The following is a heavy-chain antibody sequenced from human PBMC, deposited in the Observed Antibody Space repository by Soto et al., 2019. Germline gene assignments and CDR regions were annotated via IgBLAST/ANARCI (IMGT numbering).Heavy chain of an antibody. CDR2: MNPNSGNT. CDR1: GYTFTSYD. D-gene: IGHD3-22*01. Sequence: QVQLVQSGAEVKKPGASVKVSCKASGYTFTSYDINWVRQATGQGLEWMGWMNPNSGNTGYAQKFQGRVTMTRNTSIRTAYMELRSLRSEDTAVYYCASGYYDSSGYPRSDAFDIWGQGTMVTVSS. J-gene: IGHJ3*02. CDR3: ASGYYDSSGYPRSDAFDI. V-gene: IGHV1-8*01.